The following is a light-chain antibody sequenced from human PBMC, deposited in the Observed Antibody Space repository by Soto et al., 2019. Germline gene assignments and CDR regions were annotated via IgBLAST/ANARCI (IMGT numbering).Light chain of an antibody. Sequence: QSVLTQPASVSGSPGQSITISCTGTSSDVGGYNYVSWYQQHPGKAPKLMIYDVSNRPSGVSNGFSGSKSGNTASLTISGIQAEEEADYYCSSYTSSSTLLYVFGTGTKLTVL. V-gene: IGLV2-14*01. CDR2: DVS. J-gene: IGLJ1*01. CDR1: SSDVGGYNY. CDR3: SSYTSSSTLLYV.